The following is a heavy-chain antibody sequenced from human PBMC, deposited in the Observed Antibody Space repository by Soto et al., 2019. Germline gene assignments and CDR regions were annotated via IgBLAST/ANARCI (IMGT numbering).Heavy chain of an antibody. CDR1: GFTVSNNY. CDR3: ARSRLSYPFFDY. CDR2: IYSGGYT. J-gene: IGHJ4*02. D-gene: IGHD1-26*01. Sequence: GGSLRLSCAVSGFTVSNNYMSWVRQAPGKGLEGVSVIYSGGYTAYGDSVKGRFTISRDNSKNTLYLQMNSLRSDDTAVYYCARSRLSYPFFDYWGQGTLVTVSS. V-gene: IGHV3-53*05.